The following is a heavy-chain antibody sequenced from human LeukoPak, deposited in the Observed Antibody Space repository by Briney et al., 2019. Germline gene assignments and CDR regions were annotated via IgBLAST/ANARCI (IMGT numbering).Heavy chain of an antibody. J-gene: IGHJ4*02. CDR3: ARSLSSSRFSLWKY. Sequence: SETLSLTCTVSGGSMSSYYLIWMRQLPGKGLEWIGYFYHSGGTNYNPSLQGRVTMSIDTSKNQFSLKLTSVTAADTAVYYCARSLSSSRFSLWKYWGQGTLVTVSS. CDR1: GGSMSSYY. D-gene: IGHD6-13*01. V-gene: IGHV4-59*01. CDR2: FYHSGGT.